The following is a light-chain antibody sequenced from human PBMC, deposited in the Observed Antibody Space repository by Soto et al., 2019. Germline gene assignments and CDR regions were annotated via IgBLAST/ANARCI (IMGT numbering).Light chain of an antibody. Sequence: DIQMTQSPSSLSASVGDRVTITCRASQTISTYLNWYQQKPGKAPRLLIYDASSLLSGVPSRFSGSGSGTDFTLTTASLQPEDFSTYYCQQSDSTPYTFGQGTKVDIK. V-gene: IGKV1-39*01. CDR2: DAS. CDR1: QTISTY. CDR3: QQSDSTPYT. J-gene: IGKJ2*01.